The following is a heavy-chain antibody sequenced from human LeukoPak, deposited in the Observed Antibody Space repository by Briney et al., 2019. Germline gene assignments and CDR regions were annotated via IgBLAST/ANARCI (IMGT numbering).Heavy chain of an antibody. CDR1: GGSISSYY. Sequence: SETLSLTCTVSGGSISSYYWSWIRQPPGKGLEWIGYIYYSGSTNYNPSLKSRVTISVDTSKNQFSLKLSSVTAADTAVYYCARVGSSGWLYWYFDLWGRGTLVTVSS. CDR3: ARVGSSGWLYWYFDL. D-gene: IGHD6-19*01. J-gene: IGHJ2*01. V-gene: IGHV4-59*01. CDR2: IYYSGST.